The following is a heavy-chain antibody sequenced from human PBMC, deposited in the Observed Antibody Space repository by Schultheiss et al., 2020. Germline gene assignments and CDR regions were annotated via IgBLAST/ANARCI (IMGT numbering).Heavy chain of an antibody. D-gene: IGHD3-10*01. V-gene: IGHV3-64*04. CDR1: GFTFSSYA. Sequence: GGSLRLSCSASGFTFSSYAMHWVRQAPGKGLEYVSAISGSGGSTYYADSVKGRFTISRDNSKNTLYLQMNSLRAEDTAVYYCAKRGYYGSGSYFDYWGQGTLVTVSS. CDR2: ISGSGGST. J-gene: IGHJ4*02. CDR3: AKRGYYGSGSYFDY.